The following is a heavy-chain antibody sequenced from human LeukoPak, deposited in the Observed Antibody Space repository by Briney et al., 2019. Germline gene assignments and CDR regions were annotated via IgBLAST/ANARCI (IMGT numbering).Heavy chain of an antibody. Sequence: SQTLSLTCTVSGASISSGTYYWSWIRQPPGKGLEWIGYISHSGSTFYNPSLKSRVTMSVDRSKNQFSLKLSSVTAADTAVYYCARAHGYYFDYWGQGTLVTVSS. J-gene: IGHJ4*02. CDR2: ISHSGST. CDR3: ARAHGYYFDY. D-gene: IGHD4-17*01. V-gene: IGHV4-30-2*01. CDR1: GASISSGTYY.